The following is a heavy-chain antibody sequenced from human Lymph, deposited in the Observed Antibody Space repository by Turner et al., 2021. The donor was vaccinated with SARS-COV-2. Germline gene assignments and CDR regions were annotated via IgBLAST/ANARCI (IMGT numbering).Heavy chain of an antibody. Sequence: EVQLVEYGGGLVKPGGPLRVHCAATGFSFSRYSMHWVRQAPGKGLEWVSSIRSSSSYIYYADSVKGRFTSSRDSAKNSLYLQMNSLRAEDTAVYYCARERYDSSGSESYYFDYWGQGTLVTVSS. CDR1: GFSFSRYS. CDR3: ARERYDSSGSESYYFDY. V-gene: IGHV3-21*01. J-gene: IGHJ4*02. CDR2: IRSSSSYI. D-gene: IGHD3-22*01.